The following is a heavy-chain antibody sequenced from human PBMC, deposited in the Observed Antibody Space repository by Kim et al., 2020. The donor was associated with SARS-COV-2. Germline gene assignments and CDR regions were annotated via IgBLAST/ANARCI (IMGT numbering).Heavy chain of an antibody. Sequence: SVKVSCKASGGTFSSYAISWVRQAPGQGLEWMGGIIPIFGTANYAQKFQGRVTITADESTSTAYMEMSSLRSEETAVYYCARLSEGFGELRDGGSWGQGTLVTVSS. J-gene: IGHJ4*02. V-gene: IGHV1-69*13. D-gene: IGHD3-10*01. CDR3: ARLSEGFGELRDGGS. CDR2: IIPIFGTA. CDR1: GGTFSSYA.